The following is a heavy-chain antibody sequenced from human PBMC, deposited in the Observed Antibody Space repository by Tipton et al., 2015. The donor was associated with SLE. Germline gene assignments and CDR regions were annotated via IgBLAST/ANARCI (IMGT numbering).Heavy chain of an antibody. V-gene: IGHV3-74*01. D-gene: IGHD1-7*01. CDR1: GFTFRTYW. Sequence: SLRLSCTASGFTFRTYWMHWVRQVPGKGLVGVARINTDGSSANYADSVKGRFTISRDNAKNTLYLQMNSLRADDMAIYYCGRDLNYVFDVWGQGTMVTVSS. CDR3: GRDLNYVFDV. CDR2: INTDGSSA. J-gene: IGHJ3*01.